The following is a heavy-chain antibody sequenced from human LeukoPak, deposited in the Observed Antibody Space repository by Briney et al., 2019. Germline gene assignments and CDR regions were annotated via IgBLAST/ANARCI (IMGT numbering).Heavy chain of an antibody. V-gene: IGHV3-7*01. J-gene: IGHJ4*02. Sequence: TGGSLRLSFAASGFTFSSYAMSWVRQAPGKGLEWVGNIKRDGSEKYYVDSVKGRFTISRDNAKNSLYLQMNSLRAEDTAVYYCAREGKLSYWGQGTLVTVSS. CDR3: AREGKLSY. CDR2: IKRDGSEK. CDR1: GFTFSSYA.